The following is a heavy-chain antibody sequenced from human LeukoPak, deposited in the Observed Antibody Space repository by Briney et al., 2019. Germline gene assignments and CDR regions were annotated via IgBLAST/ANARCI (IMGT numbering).Heavy chain of an antibody. CDR2: ISAYNGNI. CDR1: GYTFTSYG. V-gene: IGHV1-18*01. J-gene: IGHJ4*02. CDR3: ARDLLFYSGSYSDYFDY. Sequence: AASVKVSCKASGYTFTSYGISWVRQAPGQGLEWMGWISAYNGNINYAQKLQGRVTMTTDTSTSTAYMELRSLRSDDTAVYYCARDLLFYSGSYSDYFDYWGQGTLVTVSS. D-gene: IGHD1-26*01.